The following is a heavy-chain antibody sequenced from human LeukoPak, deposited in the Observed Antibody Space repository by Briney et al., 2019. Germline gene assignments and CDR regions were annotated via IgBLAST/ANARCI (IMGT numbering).Heavy chain of an antibody. D-gene: IGHD1-7*01. CDR3: ARFGVTATLDY. CDR1: GFIFSSYG. V-gene: IGHV3-21*01. CDR2: MSSSGTYI. Sequence: PGGSLRLSCAASGFIFSSYGMNWVRQAPGKGLEWVSFMSSSGTYIYYADSVKGRFTISRDNAKSALHLQMNSLRAEDTAVYFCARFGVTATLDYWGQGTLVTVSS. J-gene: IGHJ4*02.